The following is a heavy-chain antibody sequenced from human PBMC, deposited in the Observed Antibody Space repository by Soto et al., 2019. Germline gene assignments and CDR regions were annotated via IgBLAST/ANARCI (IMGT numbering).Heavy chain of an antibody. CDR3: AKGYQDGRGVTTNLQSGPTPPIR. V-gene: IGHV3-23*01. CDR2: ISGSGGST. CDR1: GFTFSSYA. J-gene: IGHJ4*02. D-gene: IGHD4-17*01. Sequence: GGSLRLSCAASGFTFSSYAMSWVRQAPGKGLEWVSAISGSGGSTYYADSVKGRFTISRDNSKNTLYLQMNSLRAEDTAVYYCAKGYQDGRGVTTNLQSGPTPPIRWGQGTLVTVSS.